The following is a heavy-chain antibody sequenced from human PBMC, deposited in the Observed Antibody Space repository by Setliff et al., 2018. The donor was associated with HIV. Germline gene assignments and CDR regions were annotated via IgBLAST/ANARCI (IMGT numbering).Heavy chain of an antibody. CDR3: ARGPYSSGWYTLDY. D-gene: IGHD6-19*01. V-gene: IGHV1-3*03. CDR1: GDTFSSYA. Sequence: ASVKVSCKASGDTFSSYAMHWVRQAPGQGLEWMGWINAGNGNTKYSQEFQGRVTITRDTSASTAYMELSSLRSEDMAVYYCARGPYSSGWYTLDYWGQGTLVTVSS. CDR2: INAGNGNT. J-gene: IGHJ4*02.